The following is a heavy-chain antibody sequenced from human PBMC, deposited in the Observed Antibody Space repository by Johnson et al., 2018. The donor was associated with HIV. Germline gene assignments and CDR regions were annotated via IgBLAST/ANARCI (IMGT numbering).Heavy chain of an antibody. J-gene: IGHJ3*02. CDR1: GFTFSSYG. V-gene: IGHV3-30*18. Sequence: QVQLVESGGGVVQPGRSLRLSCAASGFTFSSYGMHWVRQAPGKGLEWVAVISYDGSNKYYADSVKGRFTISRDNSKNTLYLQMNSLRAEDTAVYYCAKDQGIEMAGYDGFDIWGQGTMVTVSS. CDR3: AKDQGIEMAGYDGFDI. CDR2: ISYDGSNK. D-gene: IGHD5-24*01.